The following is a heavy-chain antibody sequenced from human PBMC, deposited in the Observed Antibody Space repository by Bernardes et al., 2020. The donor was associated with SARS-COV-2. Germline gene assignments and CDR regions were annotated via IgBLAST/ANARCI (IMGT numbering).Heavy chain of an antibody. CDR3: ARGHTYHANYFFDY. V-gene: IGHV1-18*01. CDR1: GFTFTSYY. Sequence: AGVKVSCEASGFTFTSYYIHWVRQAPGQGLEWMGWISAYNGYTNFAQKLQGRVTMTTETSTRTAYMDLRGLRSDDTAVYFCARGHTYHANYFFDYWGQGTLVTVSS. D-gene: IGHD1-7*01. CDR2: ISAYNGYT. J-gene: IGHJ4*02.